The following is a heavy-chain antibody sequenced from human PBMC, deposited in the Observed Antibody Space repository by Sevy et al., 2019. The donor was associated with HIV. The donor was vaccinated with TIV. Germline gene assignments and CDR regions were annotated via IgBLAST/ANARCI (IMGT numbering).Heavy chain of an antibody. CDR1: GDTFGNYA. D-gene: IGHD5-12*01. V-gene: IGHV1-69*13. Sequence: ASVKVSCKASGDTFGNYAIAWVRQAPGQGLEWVGGIILVFGSANSAQKFQDRVTITADVSTGTAYMELRRLRSEDTAVYYCARSNPDGYNYSYYYGMDVWGQGTTVTVSS. CDR3: ARSNPDGYNYSYYYGMDV. CDR2: IILVFGSA. J-gene: IGHJ6*02.